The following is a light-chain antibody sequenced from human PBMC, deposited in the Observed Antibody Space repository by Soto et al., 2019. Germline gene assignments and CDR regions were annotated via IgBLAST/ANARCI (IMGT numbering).Light chain of an antibody. J-gene: IGKJ5*01. Sequence: EIVLTRSPGTLSLSPGERATLPCRASQSVSSSYLAWYQQRPGQAPSLLIYGASTRAPGIPGRFSGSGSGTDFTLTISSLQSEDFAVYHCQHYNNWPITFGQGTRLEIK. V-gene: IGKV3-15*01. CDR3: QHYNNWPIT. CDR1: QSVSSSY. CDR2: GAS.